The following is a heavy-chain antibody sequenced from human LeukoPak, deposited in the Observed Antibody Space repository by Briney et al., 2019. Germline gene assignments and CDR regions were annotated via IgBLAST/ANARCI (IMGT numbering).Heavy chain of an antibody. D-gene: IGHD3-9*01. CDR2: INAGNGNT. CDR1: GYTFTSYA. V-gene: IGHV1-3*01. J-gene: IGHJ4*02. Sequence: ASVKVSCTASGYTFTSYAMHWVRQAPGQRLEWMGWINAGNGNTKYSQKFQGRVTITRDTSASTAYMELSSLRSEDTAVYYCATIYDILTGYYNWGQGTLVTGSP. CDR3: ATIYDILTGYYN.